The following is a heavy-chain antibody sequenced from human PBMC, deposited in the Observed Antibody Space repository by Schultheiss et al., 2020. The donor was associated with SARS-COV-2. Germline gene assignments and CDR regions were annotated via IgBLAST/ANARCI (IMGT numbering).Heavy chain of an antibody. J-gene: IGHJ4*02. CDR1: GFTFSSYS. CDR2: ISGSGGST. Sequence: GESLKISCAASGFTFSSYSMNWVRQAPGKGLEWVSAISGSGGSTYYADSVKGRFTISRDNSKNTLYLQMNSLRAEDTAVYYCAKDPLGEGYWGQGTLVTVSS. CDR3: AKDPLGEGY. V-gene: IGHV3-23*01. D-gene: IGHD3-10*01.